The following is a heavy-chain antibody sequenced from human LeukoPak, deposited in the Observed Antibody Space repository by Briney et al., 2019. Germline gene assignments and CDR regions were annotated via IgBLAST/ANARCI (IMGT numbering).Heavy chain of an antibody. D-gene: IGHD2-2*01. CDR1: GGSISSSNW. V-gene: IGHV4-4*02. J-gene: IGHJ4*02. CDR3: ASLGCSSTSCPFDY. Sequence: SETLSLTCAVSGGSISSSNWWSWVRQPPGKGLEWIGEIYHSGTTNYNPSLKSRVTISVDKSKNQFSLKLSSVTAADTAVYYCASLGCSSTSCPFDYWGQGTLVTVSS. CDR2: IYHSGTT.